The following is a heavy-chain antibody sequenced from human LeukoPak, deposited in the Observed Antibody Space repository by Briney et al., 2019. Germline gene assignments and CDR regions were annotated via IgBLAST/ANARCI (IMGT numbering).Heavy chain of an antibody. Sequence: GASVKVSCKASGYTFTGYYMHWVRQAPGQGLEWMGWINPNSGGTNYAQKFQGRVTMTRDTSISTAYMELSRLRSDDTAVYYCASTAPGGGYRWGAFDIWGQGTMVTVSS. J-gene: IGHJ3*02. CDR3: ASTAPGGGYRWGAFDI. V-gene: IGHV1-2*02. D-gene: IGHD1-26*01. CDR1: GYTFTGYY. CDR2: INPNSGGT.